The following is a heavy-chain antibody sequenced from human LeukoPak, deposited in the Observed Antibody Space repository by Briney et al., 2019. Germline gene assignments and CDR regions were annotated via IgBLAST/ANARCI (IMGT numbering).Heavy chain of an antibody. Sequence: QPGGSLRLSCAASGFTFNNYAMNWVRQAPGKGLEWVSGISGSGRSTYYADSVKGRFTISRDNSKNTLYLQMNSLRAEDTAVYYCAKPKESYYYYYYMDVWGKGTTVTVSS. CDR2: ISGSGRST. D-gene: IGHD3-10*01. CDR1: GFTFNNYA. J-gene: IGHJ6*03. V-gene: IGHV3-23*01. CDR3: AKPKESYYYYYYMDV.